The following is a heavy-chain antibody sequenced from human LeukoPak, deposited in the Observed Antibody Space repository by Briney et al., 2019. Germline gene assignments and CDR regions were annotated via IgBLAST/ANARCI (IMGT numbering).Heavy chain of an antibody. CDR1: GYTFTSYY. V-gene: IGHV1-46*01. Sequence: ASVKVSRKASGYTFTSYYMHWVRQAPGQGLEWMGIINPSGGSTSYAQKFQGRVTMTRDTSTSTVYMELSSLRSEDTAVYYCARDQNGYSSSSEYYGMDVWGQGTTVTVSS. CDR3: ARDQNGYSSSSEYYGMDV. J-gene: IGHJ6*02. CDR2: INPSGGST. D-gene: IGHD6-6*01.